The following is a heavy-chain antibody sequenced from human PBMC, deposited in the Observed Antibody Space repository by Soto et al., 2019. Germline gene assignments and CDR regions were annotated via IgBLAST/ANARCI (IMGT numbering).Heavy chain of an antibody. CDR2: IYSGGST. CDR1: GFTVSSNY. D-gene: IGHD1-26*01. V-gene: IGHV3-66*01. Sequence: GGALRLSCAASGFTVSSNYMSWVRQAPGKGLEWVSVIYSGGSTYYADSVKGRFTISRDNSKNTLHLQMNSLRAEDTAVYYCARDPGRSYGPDWGQGTLAT. CDR3: ARDPGRSYGPD. J-gene: IGHJ4*02.